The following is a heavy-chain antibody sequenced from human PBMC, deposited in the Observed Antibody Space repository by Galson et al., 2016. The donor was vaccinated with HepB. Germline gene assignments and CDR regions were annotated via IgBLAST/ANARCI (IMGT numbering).Heavy chain of an antibody. D-gene: IGHD3-10*01. Sequence: SLRLSCAASGFTVSSNYMSWVRQAPGKGLEWVSVIYSGDNTCYADSVKGRFTISRDSFKNTVYLQMDNLSTDDTAVYYCARDNVHFGSGSLPWCFDLWGRCTLDTVSS. J-gene: IGHJ2*01. CDR1: GFTVSSNY. CDR3: ARDNVHFGSGSLPWCFDL. V-gene: IGHV3-53*01. CDR2: IYSGDNT.